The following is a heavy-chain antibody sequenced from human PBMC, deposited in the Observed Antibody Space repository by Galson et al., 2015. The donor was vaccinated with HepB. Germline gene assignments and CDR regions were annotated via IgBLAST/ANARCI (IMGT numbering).Heavy chain of an antibody. D-gene: IGHD2-2*02. Sequence: SLRLSCAASGFTFSTYAMIWVRQAPGKGLEWVSTISGGGAVTYYADSVKGRFTVSRDNSKNTLYLQMDSLRADDTAMYYCGRRSCTATNCYSFYKYWGQGTLVSVSS. J-gene: IGHJ4*02. CDR1: GFTFSTYA. V-gene: IGHV3-23*01. CDR2: ISGGGAVT. CDR3: GRRSCTATNCYSFYKY.